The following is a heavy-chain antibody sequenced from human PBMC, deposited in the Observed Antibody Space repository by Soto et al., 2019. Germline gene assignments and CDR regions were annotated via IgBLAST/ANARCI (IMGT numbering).Heavy chain of an antibody. J-gene: IGHJ4*02. CDR3: ARGGARGVDY. CDR1: GFTFNTHW. Sequence: EVQLVESGGGVVQPGGSLRLSCTASGFTFNTHWMHWVRQAPGKWLVWVSRIYFDGITTNYADSVKGRLTVSRENAKNTVYLHVTTLRDEDTSVYYWARGGARGVDYWGEGTLVTVSS. V-gene: IGHV3-74*01. CDR2: IYFDGITT. D-gene: IGHD3-10*01.